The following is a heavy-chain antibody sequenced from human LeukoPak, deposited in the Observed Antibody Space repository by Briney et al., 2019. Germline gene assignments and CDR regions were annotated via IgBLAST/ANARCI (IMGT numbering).Heavy chain of an antibody. CDR3: ARLSAAVHLGALNL. V-gene: IGHV4-4*09. J-gene: IGHJ3*01. Sequence: SETLSLTCAVSGVSISPYYWAWIRQPPGKGLEWIGYIHTSGSNNQYPSLKSRVTISVDKSKNHFSLRLTSVTAADTAVYYCARLSAAVHLGALNLWGQGTMVTVSS. D-gene: IGHD3-3*01. CDR2: IHTSGSN. CDR1: GVSISPYY.